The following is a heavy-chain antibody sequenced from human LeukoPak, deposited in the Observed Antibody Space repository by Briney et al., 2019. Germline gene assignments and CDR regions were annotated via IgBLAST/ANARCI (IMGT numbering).Heavy chain of an antibody. CDR1: GFMFSSNW. V-gene: IGHV3-7*03. CDR3: AKEGRSLQTY. J-gene: IGHJ4*02. Sequence: GGSLRLSCAASGFMFSSNWMSWVRLAPGKGLEWVANIKEDGTETYYVDSVKGRFTISRDNAKNSLYLQMNSLRVEDTAVYYCAKEGRSLQTYWGRGTLVTVSS. D-gene: IGHD5-24*01. CDR2: IKEDGTET.